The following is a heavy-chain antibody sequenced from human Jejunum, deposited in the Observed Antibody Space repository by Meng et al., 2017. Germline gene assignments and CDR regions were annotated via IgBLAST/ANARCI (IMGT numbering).Heavy chain of an antibody. CDR2: TYYTSKWNN. J-gene: IGHJ5*02. CDR3: ARGFWKSGFDS. V-gene: IGHV6-1*01. CDR1: RDNVPRSNTA. Sequence: QVQFQQSGPGLVKPSQTRSRTCSPSRDNVPRSNTAWNWIRQSPSRGLEWLGRTYYTSKWNNDYAVSVRSRITINADTSKSQSSLHLNSVTPEDTAVYYCARGFWKSGFDSWGQGTLVTVSS. D-gene: IGHD3-3*01.